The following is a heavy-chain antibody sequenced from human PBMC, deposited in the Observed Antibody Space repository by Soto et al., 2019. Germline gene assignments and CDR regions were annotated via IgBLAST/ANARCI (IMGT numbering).Heavy chain of an antibody. CDR3: ARQVFGNAYYYYGMDV. CDR1: C. Sequence: CSRRISQIHGKGLEWMGRIDPSDSYTNYSPSFQGHVTISADKSISTAYLQWSSLKASDTAMYYFARQVFGNAYYYYGMDVWGQGTTVTVSS. CDR2: IDPSDSYT. V-gene: IGHV5-10-1*01. D-gene: IGHD1-20*01. J-gene: IGHJ6*02.